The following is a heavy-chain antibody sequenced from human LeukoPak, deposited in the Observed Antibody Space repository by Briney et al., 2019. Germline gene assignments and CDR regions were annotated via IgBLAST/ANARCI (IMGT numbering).Heavy chain of an antibody. V-gene: IGHV3-30*18. J-gene: IGHJ4*02. CDR3: AKDLAPYGGYEYYFDY. CDR2: ISYDGSNK. D-gene: IGHD5-12*01. CDR1: GFTFSSYG. Sequence: GGSLRLSCAASGFTFSSYGMHWVRQAPGKGLEWVAVISYDGSNKYYADSVKGRFTISRANSKNTLYLQMNSLRAEDTAVYYCAKDLAPYGGYEYYFDYWGQGTLVTVSS.